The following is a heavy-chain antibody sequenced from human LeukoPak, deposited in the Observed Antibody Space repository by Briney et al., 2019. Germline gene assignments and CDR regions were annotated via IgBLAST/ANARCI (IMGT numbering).Heavy chain of an antibody. Sequence: SLRLSCAASGFTFDDYAMRWVRQAPGKGLEWVSGISWNSGSIGYADSVKGRFTISRDNAKNSLYLQMNSLRAEDTALYYCAKDTLDTIFPDAFDIWGQGTMVTVSS. J-gene: IGHJ3*02. CDR3: AKDTLDTIFPDAFDI. CDR1: GFTFDDYA. D-gene: IGHD3-3*01. CDR2: ISWNSGSI. V-gene: IGHV3-9*01.